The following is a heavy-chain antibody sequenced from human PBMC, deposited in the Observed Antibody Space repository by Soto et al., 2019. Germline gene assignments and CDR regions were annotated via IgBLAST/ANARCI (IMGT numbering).Heavy chain of an antibody. CDR1: GFTFSSYA. Sequence: GGSLRLSCAASGFTFSSYAMHWVRQAPGKGLEWVAVISYDGSNKYYADSVKGRFTISRDNSKNTLYLQMNSLRAEDTAVYYCARDQENKKWSPSGYYYYGMDVWGQGTTVTVS. J-gene: IGHJ6*02. D-gene: IGHD2-15*01. V-gene: IGHV3-30-3*01. CDR3: ARDQENKKWSPSGYYYYGMDV. CDR2: ISYDGSNK.